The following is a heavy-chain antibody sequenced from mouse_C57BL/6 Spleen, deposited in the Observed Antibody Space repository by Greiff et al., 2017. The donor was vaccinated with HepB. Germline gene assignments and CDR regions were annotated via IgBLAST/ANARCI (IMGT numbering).Heavy chain of an antibody. Sequence: VQLQESGPGLVAPSPSLTISCTVSGFTLTSYGVRWVRQPPGKGLEWLGVIWGDGSTNNHTAAITRLSTSNDNSKNQVFLKLNRLQTDDTAAYYCAYYYYDFGPWFAYWGQGTLVTVSA. D-gene: IGHD2-4*01. CDR1: GFTLTSYG. CDR3: AYYYYDFGPWFAY. J-gene: IGHJ3*01. V-gene: IGHV2-3*01. CDR2: IWGDGST.